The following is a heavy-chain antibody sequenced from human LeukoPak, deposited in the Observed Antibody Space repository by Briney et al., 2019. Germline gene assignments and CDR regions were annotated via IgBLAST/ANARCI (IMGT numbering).Heavy chain of an antibody. V-gene: IGHV4-4*02. CDR3: AIRRI. CDR1: GGSISSSDW. Sequence: SGTLSLTCAVSGGSISSSDWWTWVRQPPGKGLEWIGEISRSGSTNYNTSLKSRVNISVDKSKNQFSLQLSSMTAADTAVYYCAIRRIWGQGTMVTVSS. CDR2: ISRSGST. J-gene: IGHJ3*02.